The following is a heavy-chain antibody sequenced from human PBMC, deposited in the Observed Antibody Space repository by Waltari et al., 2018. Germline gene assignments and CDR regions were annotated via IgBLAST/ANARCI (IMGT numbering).Heavy chain of an antibody. CDR2: VYHSGAT. CDR3: AKQVPAGGSGSYYNTGWFDP. D-gene: IGHD3-10*01. Sequence: PPGKGLEWSGSVYHSGATDYNASLKSRVTISVDTSRNEFSLRLTSVTAADTALYYCAKQVPAGGSGSYYNTGWFDPWGQGTLVTVSA. V-gene: IGHV4-39*01. J-gene: IGHJ5*02.